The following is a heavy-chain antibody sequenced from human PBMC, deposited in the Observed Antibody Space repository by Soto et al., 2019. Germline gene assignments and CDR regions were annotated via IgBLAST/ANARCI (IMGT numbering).Heavy chain of an antibody. D-gene: IGHD6-13*01. J-gene: IGHJ6*02. CDR3: ASLYSSIDYYYGMDL. CDR2: IYHSGST. CDR1: GVSISTSNR. V-gene: IGHV4-4*02. Sequence: PGETLSLTCAVSGVSISTSNRGWGGRQPAGRGVGWIGEIYHSGSTNYNPSLKSRVTISVDKSKNQFYLKLSSVTAEDTGVYYCASLYSSIDYYYGMDLWGQGTPVTVSS.